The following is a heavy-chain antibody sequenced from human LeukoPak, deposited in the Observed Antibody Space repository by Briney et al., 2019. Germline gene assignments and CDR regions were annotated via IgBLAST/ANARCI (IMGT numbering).Heavy chain of an antibody. CDR2: ISDIGSI. CDR1: GGSISSYY. D-gene: IGHD2-8*02. CDR3: AGHHPRNTVDF. Sequence: PSETLSLTCTASGGSISSYYWSWIRQPPGKGLEWIAYISDIGSINYNPSLKSRVTISVDTSKNQFSLKLSSVTAADTAVYYCAGHHPRNTVDFWGQGTLVTVSS. V-gene: IGHV4-59*08. J-gene: IGHJ4*02.